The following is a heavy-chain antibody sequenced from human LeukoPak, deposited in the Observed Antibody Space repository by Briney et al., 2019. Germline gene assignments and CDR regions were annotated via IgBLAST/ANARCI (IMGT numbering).Heavy chain of an antibody. J-gene: IGHJ4*02. CDR2: IYWDDDK. Sequence: SGPTLVKPTQTLTLTCTFSGFSLSTSGVGVGWIRQPPGKALEWLAVIYWDDDKRFSPSLKNRLTITKDTSKNQVVLTMTNMDPVDTATYFWVHNGRYCSGGTCYSLAFDYWGQGTLVTGSS. V-gene: IGHV2-5*02. CDR3: VHNGRYCSGGTCYSLAFDY. CDR1: GFSLSTSGVG. D-gene: IGHD2-15*01.